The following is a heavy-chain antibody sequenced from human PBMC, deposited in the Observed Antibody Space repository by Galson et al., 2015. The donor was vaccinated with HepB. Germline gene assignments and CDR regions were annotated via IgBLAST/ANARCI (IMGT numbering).Heavy chain of an antibody. J-gene: IGHJ4*02. CDR1: GFTFSTFD. CDR2: ISSSGRTI. Sequence: SLRLSCAASGFTFSTFDMNWVRQAPGMGLEWVSYISSSGRTIKYADSVKGRFTISRDNSKNTLYLQMNSLRAEDTAVYYCARESYSGSYPPSLGHWGQGTLVTVSS. CDR3: ARESYSGSYPPSLGH. V-gene: IGHV3-48*03. D-gene: IGHD1-26*01.